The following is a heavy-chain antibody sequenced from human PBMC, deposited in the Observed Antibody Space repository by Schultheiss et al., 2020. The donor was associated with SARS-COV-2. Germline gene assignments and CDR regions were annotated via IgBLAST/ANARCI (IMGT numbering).Heavy chain of an antibody. CDR1: GGSISSYY. D-gene: IGHD2-15*01. CDR2: IYYSGSP. CDR3: ARQGGARHLVGAAVSAFDL. J-gene: IGHJ2*01. Sequence: SQTLSLTCTVSGGSISSYYWSWIRQPPGKGLEWIGYIYYSGSPNYNPSLKSRVTISVDTSKNQFSLELNSVTAADTAVYYRARQGGARHLVGAAVSAFDLWGRGTLVTVSS. V-gene: IGHV4-59*08.